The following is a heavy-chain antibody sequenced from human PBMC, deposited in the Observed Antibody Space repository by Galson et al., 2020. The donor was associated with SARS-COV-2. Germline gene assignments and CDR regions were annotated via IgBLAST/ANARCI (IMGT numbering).Heavy chain of an antibody. J-gene: IGHJ3*02. Sequence: SETLSLTCAVSGTSISGGSYSWNWIRQPPGKGLEWIGYISHSGGTYYNPSLKSRVTIAGDRCKNQFSLRLSSVTAADAAVYFCARLHYGEYAPEAFDIWGPGTRVTVAS. CDR2: ISHSGGT. D-gene: IGHD4-17*01. CDR3: ARLHYGEYAPEAFDI. V-gene: IGHV4-30-2*01. CDR1: GTSISGGSYS.